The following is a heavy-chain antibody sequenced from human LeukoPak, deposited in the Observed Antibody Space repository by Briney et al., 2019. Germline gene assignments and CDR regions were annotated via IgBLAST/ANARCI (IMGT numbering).Heavy chain of an antibody. D-gene: IGHD6-13*01. CDR2: IYPADSDI. CDR1: GYSINNYW. Sequence: GESLKISCKGSGYSINNYWIGWVRQMPGKGLEWMGIIYPADSDIRYSPSFQGQVTISADKSISTAYLQWSSLKASDTAMYYCARANEQLRGRRWFDPWGQGTLVTVSS. CDR3: ARANEQLRGRRWFDP. J-gene: IGHJ5*02. V-gene: IGHV5-51*01.